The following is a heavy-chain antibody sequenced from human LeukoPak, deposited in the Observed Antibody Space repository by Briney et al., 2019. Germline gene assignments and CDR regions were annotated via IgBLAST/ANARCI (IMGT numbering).Heavy chain of an antibody. CDR3: ARDLLTPHRGSGYYPDY. V-gene: IGHV1-18*01. CDR2: ISADNGNT. J-gene: IGHJ4*02. D-gene: IGHD3-22*01. Sequence: ASVKVSCKASGYTFTSYGISWVRQAPGQGLEWMGWISADNGNTNYAQKLQGRVTMTTDTSTSTAYMELRSLRSDDTAVYYCARDLLTPHRGSGYYPDYWGQGTLVTVSS. CDR1: GYTFTSYG.